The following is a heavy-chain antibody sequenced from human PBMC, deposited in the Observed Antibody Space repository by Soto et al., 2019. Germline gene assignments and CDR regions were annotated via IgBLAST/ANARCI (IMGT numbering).Heavy chain of an antibody. CDR1: GFSLSTSEVG. CDR2: IYWDDDK. CDR3: AHAPGIAVTTNWFDP. J-gene: IGHJ5*02. Sequence: QITLKESGPTLVKPTQTLTLTCTFSGFSLSTSEVGVGWIRQPPGKALQWLALIYWDDDKRYSPSLKSRLTITKDTTKNQVALTMTNMDPVDTATYYCAHAPGIAVTTNWFDPWGQGILVTVSS. D-gene: IGHD6-19*01. V-gene: IGHV2-5*02.